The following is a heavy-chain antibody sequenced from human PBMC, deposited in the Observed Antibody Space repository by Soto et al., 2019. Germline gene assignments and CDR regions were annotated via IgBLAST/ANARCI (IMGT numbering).Heavy chain of an antibody. D-gene: IGHD3-16*01. J-gene: IGHJ6*02. V-gene: IGHV1-69*13. CDR1: GGTFSSYA. Sequence: GASVKVSCKASGGTFSSYAISWVRQAPGQGLEWMGGIIPIFGTANYAQKFQGRVTITADESTSTAYMELSSLRSEDTAVYYCARPRGANAGYYYGMDVWGQGTTVTVSS. CDR2: IIPIFGTA. CDR3: ARPRGANAGYYYGMDV.